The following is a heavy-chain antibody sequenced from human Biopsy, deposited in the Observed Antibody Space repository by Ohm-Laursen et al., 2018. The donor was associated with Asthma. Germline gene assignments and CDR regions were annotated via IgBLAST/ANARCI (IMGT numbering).Heavy chain of an antibody. V-gene: IGHV1-46*01. CDR1: GYTFTSYY. D-gene: IGHD6-13*01. Sequence: ASVKVSCKTSGYTFTSYYMHWVRQAPGQGLEWMGIINPSGGSTSYAQKFQGRVTMTRDTSTSTVYMEVSRLRSDDTAVYYCARGQKSAGDRWFDPWGQGTLVTVSS. CDR2: INPSGGST. CDR3: ARGQKSAGDRWFDP. J-gene: IGHJ5*02.